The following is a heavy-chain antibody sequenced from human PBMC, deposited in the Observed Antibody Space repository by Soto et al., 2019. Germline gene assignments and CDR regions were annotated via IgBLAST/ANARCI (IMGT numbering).Heavy chain of an antibody. CDR2: ISYDGNNK. J-gene: IGHJ4*02. D-gene: IGHD3-3*01. V-gene: IGHV3-30-3*01. Sequence: QVQLVESGGGVVQPGRSLRLSCAASGFTFSTYVMHWVRQAPGKGLEWVAVISYDGNNKYYADSVKDRFTISRDNSKNTLYLPMNSLRDEDTAVYYCARVGHYDFWSGTDYWGQGTLVTVSS. CDR1: GFTFSTYV. CDR3: ARVGHYDFWSGTDY.